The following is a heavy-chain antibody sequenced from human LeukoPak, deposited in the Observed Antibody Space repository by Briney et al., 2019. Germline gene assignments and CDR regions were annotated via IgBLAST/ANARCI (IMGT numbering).Heavy chain of an antibody. J-gene: IGHJ3*02. V-gene: IGHV4-59*11. D-gene: IGHD4-17*01. Sequence: PSETLSLTCAVSDDSFSSHYWASIRQPPGKGLESNGYISYIGSTNYNPSLKSRVTISIDTSRNQFSLRLSSVTAADTAVYYCARDLGTVTKGFYIWGQGRMVSVSS. CDR1: DDSFSSHY. CDR2: ISYIGST. CDR3: ARDLGTVTKGFYI.